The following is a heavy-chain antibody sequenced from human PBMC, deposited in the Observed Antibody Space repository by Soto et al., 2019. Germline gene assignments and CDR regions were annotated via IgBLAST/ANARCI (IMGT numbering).Heavy chain of an antibody. CDR2: INHSGST. J-gene: IGHJ4*02. V-gene: IGHV4-34*01. Sequence: PSETLSLTCAVYGGSFSGYYWSWIRQPPGKGLEWIGEINHSGSTNYNPSLKSRVTISVDTSKNQFSLKLSSVTAADTAVYYCARGRCSGGSCYSEDHSDYWGQGTLVTVSS. CDR3: ARGRCSGGSCYSEDHSDY. CDR1: GGSFSGYY. D-gene: IGHD2-15*01.